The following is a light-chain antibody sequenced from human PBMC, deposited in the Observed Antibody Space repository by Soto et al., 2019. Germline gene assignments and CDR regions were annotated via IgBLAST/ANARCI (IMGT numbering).Light chain of an antibody. V-gene: IGKV3-11*01. J-gene: IGKJ5*01. CDR1: QSVSSF. Sequence: PGERATLSCRASQSVSSFLSWHQQKPGQAPRLIIYHASKRATGIPARFSGSGSGTDFTLTISSLEPEDFEVYYCQQRLNWPPTFGQGTRLEIK. CDR3: QQRLNWPPT. CDR2: HAS.